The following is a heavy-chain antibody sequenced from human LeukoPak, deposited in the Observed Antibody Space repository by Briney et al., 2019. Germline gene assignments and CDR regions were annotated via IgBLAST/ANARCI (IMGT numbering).Heavy chain of an antibody. CDR3: ARSYSGSYGPDY. Sequence: GESLKISCQASGYTFAKYWIGWVRQMPGKGLEWMGIIYPGDSDTRYGPSFQGQVTMSVDKSISTAYLQWSSLKASDTAMYYCARSYSGSYGPDYWGQGTLVTVSS. CDR1: GYTFAKYW. D-gene: IGHD1-26*01. J-gene: IGHJ4*02. V-gene: IGHV5-51*01. CDR2: IYPGDSDT.